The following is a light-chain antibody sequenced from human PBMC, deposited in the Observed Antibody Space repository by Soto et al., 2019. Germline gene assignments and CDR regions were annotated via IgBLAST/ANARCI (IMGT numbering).Light chain of an antibody. CDR2: EVS. J-gene: IGLJ3*02. CDR1: SSDVGGYNY. Sequence: QSALTQPASVSGSPGQSITISCTGTSSDVGGYNYVSWYQQHPGKAPELMIYEVSKRPSGVPARFSGSKSGNTASLTVSGLQAEDEADYYCNSYAGSNNWVFGGGTKLTVL. V-gene: IGLV2-8*01. CDR3: NSYAGSNNWV.